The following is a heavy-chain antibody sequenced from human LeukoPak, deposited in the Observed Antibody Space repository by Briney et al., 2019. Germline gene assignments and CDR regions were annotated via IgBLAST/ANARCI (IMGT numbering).Heavy chain of an antibody. CDR2: INPNSGGT. V-gene: IGHV1-2*02. Sequence: GASVTVSCKASGYTFTGYYMHWVRQAPGQGLEWMGWINPNSGGTNYAQKFQGRVTMTRDTSISTAYMELSRLRSDDTAVYYCARVPYCSGGSCYLDYWGQGTLVTVSS. CDR3: ARVPYCSGGSCYLDY. J-gene: IGHJ4*02. CDR1: GYTFTGYY. D-gene: IGHD2-15*01.